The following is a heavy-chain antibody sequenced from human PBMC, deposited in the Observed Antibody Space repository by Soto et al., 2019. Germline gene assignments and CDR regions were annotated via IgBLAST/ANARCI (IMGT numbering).Heavy chain of an antibody. V-gene: IGHV3-53*01. CDR3: TTSPSVGV. D-gene: IGHD6-19*01. CDR2: MYSGGGT. CDR1: GFTVGNNY. Sequence: EVHLVESGGGLIQPGGSLRLSCAASGFTVGNNYMNWVRQAPGKGLEWVSLMYSGGGTYYADSVKGRFTMSRDSSKNTLYLQLHSLRAEDTAMYYFTTSPSVGVWGQGTTVTVSS. J-gene: IGHJ6*02.